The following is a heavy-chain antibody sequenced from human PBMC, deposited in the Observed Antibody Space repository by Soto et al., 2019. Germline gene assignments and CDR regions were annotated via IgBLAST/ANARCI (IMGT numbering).Heavy chain of an antibody. CDR1: GYSISSSNW. CDR2: IYYSGTT. CDR3: ARREIQGPIDY. J-gene: IGHJ4*02. Sequence: QVQLQESGPGLVKPSDTLSHTCAVSGYSISSSNWWGWIRQPPGKGLEWIGYIYYSGTTYYNPSLKSRVTMSVDTSKNQFSLKLTSVTAVDTAIYYCARREIQGPIDYWGQGTLVTVSS. V-gene: IGHV4-28*01. D-gene: IGHD1-26*01.